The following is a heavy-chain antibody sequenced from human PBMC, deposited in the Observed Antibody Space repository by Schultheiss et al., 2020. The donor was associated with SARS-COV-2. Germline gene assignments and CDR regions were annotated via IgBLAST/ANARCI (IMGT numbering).Heavy chain of an antibody. CDR2: IYTSGST. J-gene: IGHJ6*02. D-gene: IGHD3-10*01. Sequence: SETLSLTCTVSGGSISSYYWSWIRQPAGKGLEWIGRIYTSGSTNYNPSLKSRVTMSVDTSKNQFSLKLSSVTAADTAVYYCARNMVRGVIEWYYYGMDVWGQGTTVTVSS. V-gene: IGHV4-4*07. CDR3: ARNMVRGVIEWYYYGMDV. CDR1: GGSISSYY.